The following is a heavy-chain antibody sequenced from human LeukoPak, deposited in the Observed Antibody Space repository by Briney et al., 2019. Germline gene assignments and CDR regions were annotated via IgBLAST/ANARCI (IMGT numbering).Heavy chain of an antibody. J-gene: IGHJ5*02. CDR1: GDSIRSTDHC. CDR3: ARRGYNYGYGWFDP. D-gene: IGHD5-18*01. V-gene: IGHV4-39*01. Sequence: PSDTLSLTCTVSGDSIRSTDHCGGWIRQPPGKGLEWIGNIYYSGGTYYNPPLESRVTISVDTSKNQFSLKLTSVTAADTAVYYCARRGYNYGYGWFDPWGQGNLVTVSS. CDR2: IYYSGGT.